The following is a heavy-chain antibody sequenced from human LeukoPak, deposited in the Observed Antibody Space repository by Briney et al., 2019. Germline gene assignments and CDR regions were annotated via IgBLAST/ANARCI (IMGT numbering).Heavy chain of an antibody. CDR2: INHSGST. Sequence: PSETLSLTCAVYGGSFSGYYWSWIRQPPGKGLEWIGEINHSGSTNYNPSPKSRVTISVDTSKNQFSLKLSSVTAADTAVYYCARTMITFGGVIAVFDYWGQGTLVTVSS. D-gene: IGHD3-16*02. V-gene: IGHV4-34*01. J-gene: IGHJ4*02. CDR3: ARTMITFGGVIAVFDY. CDR1: GGSFSGYY.